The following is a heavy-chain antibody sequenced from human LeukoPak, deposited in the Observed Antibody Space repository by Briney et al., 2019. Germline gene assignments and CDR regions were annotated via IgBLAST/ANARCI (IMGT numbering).Heavy chain of an antibody. V-gene: IGHV3-7*01. CDR1: GFTFSNYS. D-gene: IGHD5-12*01. CDR3: AREGMATINH. J-gene: IGHJ4*02. Sequence: GGSLRLSCAASGFTFSNYSMNWVRQTPGKGLEWVANINQDGSETYYVDSVKGRFTISRDNAKNSLYLQMNTLRAEDTAVYYCAREGMATINHWGQGTLVTVSS. CDR2: INQDGSET.